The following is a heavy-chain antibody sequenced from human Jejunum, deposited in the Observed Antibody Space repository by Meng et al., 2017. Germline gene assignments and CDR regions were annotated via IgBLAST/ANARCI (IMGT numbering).Heavy chain of an antibody. CDR3: ARQFNYDYWSGSSSYYFDY. J-gene: IGHJ4*02. D-gene: IGHD3-3*01. CDR1: EFTFSDFP. CDR2: ISTGGRTI. V-gene: IGHV3-48*03. Sequence: GGSLRLSCAASEFTFSDFPMNWVRQAPGKGLEWVSYISTGGRTIYYADSVKGRFTLSRDNAKNSLFLQMNSPRADDTAVYYCARQFNYDYWSGSSSYYFDYWGQGTLVTVSS.